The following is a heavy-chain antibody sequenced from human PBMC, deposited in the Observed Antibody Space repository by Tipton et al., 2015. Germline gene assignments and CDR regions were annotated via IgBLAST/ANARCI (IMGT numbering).Heavy chain of an antibody. Sequence: VQLVQSGAGVKKPGESLRISCKASGYTFTNYWIGWVRQMPGKGLEWMGIIYPGDSHTRYNPSFQGQVTISADKSISTAYLHWSSLKASDTAMYYCARHVSFYYDTHGSDALDIWAQGTMVTVSS. CDR1: GYTFTNYW. CDR2: IYPGDSHT. CDR3: ARHVSFYYDTHGSDALDI. D-gene: IGHD3-22*01. J-gene: IGHJ3*02. V-gene: IGHV5-51*01.